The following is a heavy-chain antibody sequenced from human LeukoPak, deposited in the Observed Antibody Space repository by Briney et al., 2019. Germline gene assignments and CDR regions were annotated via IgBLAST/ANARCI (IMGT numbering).Heavy chain of an antibody. CDR3: AHSSTYYDILTGYSPISYFDY. V-gene: IGHV2-5*02. CDR2: IYWDDDK. J-gene: IGHJ4*02. D-gene: IGHD3-9*01. CDR1: GFSLSTSGVG. Sequence: SGPTLVHPTPPLTLTCTFSGFSLSTSGVGVGWIRQPPGKALEWLALIYWDDDKRYSPSLKSRLTITKDTSKNQVVLTMTNMDPVDTATYYCAHSSTYYDILTGYSPISYFDYWGQGTLVTVSS.